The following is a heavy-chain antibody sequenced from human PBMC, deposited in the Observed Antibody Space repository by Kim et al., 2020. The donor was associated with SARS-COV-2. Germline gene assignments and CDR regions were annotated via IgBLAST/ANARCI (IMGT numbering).Heavy chain of an antibody. V-gene: IGHV1-18*01. CDR3: ARDRGYPPDSFDM. Sequence: NYAQDFQGRVTTIADTSTSTVYMEMRSLRSDDTAVYYCARDRGYPPDSFDMWGQGTMVIVSS. D-gene: IGHD5-18*01. J-gene: IGHJ3*02.